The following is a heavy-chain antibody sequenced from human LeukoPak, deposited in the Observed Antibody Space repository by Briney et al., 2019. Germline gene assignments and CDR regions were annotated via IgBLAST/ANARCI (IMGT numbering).Heavy chain of an antibody. J-gene: IGHJ4*02. V-gene: IGHV3-21*01. Sequence: GGSLRLSCAASGFTFSSYTMNWVRQAPGKGLEWVSSISTSSIYIYYADSVKGRFTISRDNSKNTLYLQMNSLRAEDTAVYYCARERRYCSGGSCGSFDYWGQGTLVTVSS. CDR2: ISTSSIYI. CDR1: GFTFSSYT. D-gene: IGHD2-15*01. CDR3: ARERRYCSGGSCGSFDY.